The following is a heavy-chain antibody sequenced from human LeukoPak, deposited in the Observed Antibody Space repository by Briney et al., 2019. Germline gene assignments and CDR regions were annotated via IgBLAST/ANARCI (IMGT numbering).Heavy chain of an antibody. J-gene: IGHJ4*02. V-gene: IGHV3-23*01. Sequence: GGSLRLSCATSGFTFTTYAMGWVRQAPGKGLEWVSTISGSGGGTYYADSVKGRFTISRDNSKNTLYLQMNSLRVEDTAVYYCARGPYGTGSHFDFWGQGTLVTVSS. CDR2: ISGSGGGT. D-gene: IGHD3-10*01. CDR3: ARGPYGTGSHFDF. CDR1: GFTFTTYA.